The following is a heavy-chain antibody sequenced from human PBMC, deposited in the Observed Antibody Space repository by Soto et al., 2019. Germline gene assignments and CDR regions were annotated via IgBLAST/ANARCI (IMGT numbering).Heavy chain of an antibody. CDR1: GASITSFS. CDR3: ARDMYSRQNWFDP. D-gene: IGHD1-26*01. Sequence: PSETLSLTCPVAGASITSFSWSWIRQSPDKGLEWIGYVFYSGSTTYNPSLKSRVTLSIDKSKNQFSLKLTSVTAADTAIYFCARDMYSRQNWFDPWGQGTLVTVSS. V-gene: IGHV4-59*13. CDR2: VFYSGST. J-gene: IGHJ5*02.